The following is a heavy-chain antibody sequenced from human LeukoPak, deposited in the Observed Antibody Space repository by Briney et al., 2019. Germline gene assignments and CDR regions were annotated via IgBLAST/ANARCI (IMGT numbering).Heavy chain of an antibody. CDR2: IYPGDSDT. V-gene: IGHV5-51*01. CDR3: ATHPLGLLLDPDAFDI. Sequence: GESLKISCKGSGYSFTSYWIGWVRQMPGKGLEWMGTIYPGDSDTRYSPSFQGQVTISADKSISTAYLQWSSLKASDTAMYYCATHPLGLLLDPDAFDIWGQGTMVTVSS. CDR1: GYSFTSYW. D-gene: IGHD2-15*01. J-gene: IGHJ3*02.